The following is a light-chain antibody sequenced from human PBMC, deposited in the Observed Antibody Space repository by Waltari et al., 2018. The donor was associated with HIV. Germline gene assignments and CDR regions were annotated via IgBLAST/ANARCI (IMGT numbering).Light chain of an antibody. CDR3: SSYTTFNTVI. CDR2: DVT. V-gene: IGLV2-14*03. Sequence: QSALTQPASVSGSPGQSITIPCAGTGAEIGAYNYVAWYQKLPDSVPKLIIYDVTSRPSGISDRFSASKSGNAASLTISGLQADDEGEYYCSSYTTFNTVIFGGGTKLTV. CDR1: GAEIGAYNY. J-gene: IGLJ2*01.